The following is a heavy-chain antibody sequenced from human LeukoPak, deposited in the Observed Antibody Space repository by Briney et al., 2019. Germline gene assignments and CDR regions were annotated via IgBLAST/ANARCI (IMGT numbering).Heavy chain of an antibody. J-gene: IGHJ4*02. Sequence: SETLSLTCTVSGGSISSSSYYWGWIRQPPGKELKWIGSIYYSGSTYYNPSLKSRVTISVDTSKNQFSLKLSSVTAADTAVYYGASGTVYSSGWYFEYWGQGSLVTVSS. CDR2: IYYSGST. D-gene: IGHD6-19*01. V-gene: IGHV4-39*01. CDR3: ASGTVYSSGWYFEY. CDR1: GGSISSSSYY.